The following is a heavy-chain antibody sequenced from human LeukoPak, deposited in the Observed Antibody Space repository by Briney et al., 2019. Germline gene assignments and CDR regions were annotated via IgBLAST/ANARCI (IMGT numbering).Heavy chain of an antibody. CDR2: IIPIVRST. Sequence: ASVKVSCKASGGSFSNYVITWVRQAPGQGFECMGGIIPIVRSTNYAQMFQGRLTLTADKLTTTFYMELRSLTSADTAVYYCARGSRCLKGACLPFDPWGQGTLVTVSS. V-gene: IGHV1-69*06. J-gene: IGHJ5*02. CDR3: ARGSRCLKGACLPFDP. CDR1: GGSFSNYV. D-gene: IGHD2-2*01.